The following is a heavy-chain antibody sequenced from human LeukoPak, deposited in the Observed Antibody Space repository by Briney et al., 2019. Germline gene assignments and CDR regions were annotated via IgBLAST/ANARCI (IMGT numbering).Heavy chain of an antibody. CDR1: GGSISSYY. V-gene: IGHV4-4*07. CDR2: IYTSGGT. CDR3: ARDRSDFWSGYYYGMDV. Sequence: SETLSLTCTVSGGSISSYYWSWIRQPAGKGLERIGRIYTSGGTNYNPSLKSRVTMSVDTSKNQFSLKLSSVTAADTAVYYCARDRSDFWSGYYYGMDVWGQGTTVTVSS. D-gene: IGHD3-3*01. J-gene: IGHJ6*02.